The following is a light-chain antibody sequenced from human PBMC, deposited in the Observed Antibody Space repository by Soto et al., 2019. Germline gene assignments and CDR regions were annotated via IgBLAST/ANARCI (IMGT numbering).Light chain of an antibody. CDR2: GNS. V-gene: IGLV1-40*01. Sequence: QSVLTQPPSASGAPGRRVTISCTGSSSNIGAGYNVHWYQQLPGTAPKLLIYGNSNRPSGVPDRFSGSKSGTSASLAITGLQAEDEADYYCQSYDSSLSGWVFGGGTKLTVL. CDR3: QSYDSSLSGWV. J-gene: IGLJ3*02. CDR1: SSNIGAGYN.